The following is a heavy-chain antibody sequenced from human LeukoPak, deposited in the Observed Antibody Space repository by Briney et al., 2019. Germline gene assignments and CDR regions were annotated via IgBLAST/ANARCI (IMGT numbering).Heavy chain of an antibody. J-gene: IGHJ4*02. CDR1: GYTFTSYY. D-gene: IGHD4-17*01. Sequence: ASVKVSCKASGYTFTSYYMHRVRQAPGQGLEWMGIINPSGGSTSYAQKFQGRVTMTRDTSTSTVYMELSSLRSEDTAVYYCARGGTRGPWAVTTAPDYWGQGTLVTVSS. V-gene: IGHV1-46*01. CDR2: INPSGGST. CDR3: ARGGTRGPWAVTTAPDY.